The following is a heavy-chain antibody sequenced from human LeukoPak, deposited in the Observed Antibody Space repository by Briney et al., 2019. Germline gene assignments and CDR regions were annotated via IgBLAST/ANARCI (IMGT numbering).Heavy chain of an antibody. D-gene: IGHD5-18*01. CDR3: AREDYVDTAMVFDY. V-gene: IGHV4-31*03. CDR2: IYYSGST. J-gene: IGHJ4*02. CDR1: GGSVSNDNHC. Sequence: SETLSLTCTVSGGSVSNDNHCWSWIRQPPGKGLEWIGYIYYSGSTYYNPSLKSRVTISVDTSKNQFSLKLSSVTAADTAVYYCAREDYVDTAMVFDYWGQGTLVTVSS.